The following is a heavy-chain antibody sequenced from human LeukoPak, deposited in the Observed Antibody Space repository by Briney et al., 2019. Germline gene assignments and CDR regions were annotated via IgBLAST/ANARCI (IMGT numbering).Heavy chain of an antibody. CDR1: GGSISSYY. V-gene: IGHV4-59*01. D-gene: IGHD5-12*01. CDR2: IYYSGST. Sequence: SETLSLTCTVSGGSISSYYWSRIRQPPGKGLEWIGYIYYSGSTNYNPSLKSRVTISVDTSKNQFSLKLSSETAADTAVYYCARDKRGPILYWGQGALVTVSS. CDR3: ARDKRGPILY. J-gene: IGHJ4*02.